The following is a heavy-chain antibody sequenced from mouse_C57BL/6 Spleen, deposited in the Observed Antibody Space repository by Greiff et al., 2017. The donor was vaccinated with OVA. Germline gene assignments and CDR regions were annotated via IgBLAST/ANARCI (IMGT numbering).Heavy chain of an antibody. Sequence: QVQLKESGAELVKPGASVKLSCKASGYTFTSYWMQWVKQRPGQGLEWIGEIDPSDSYTNYNQKFKGKATLTVDTSSSTAYMQLSSLTSEGSAVYYYARGEYFDYWGQGTTLTVSS. CDR1: GYTFTSYW. J-gene: IGHJ2*01. CDR3: ARGEYFDY. V-gene: IGHV1-50*01. CDR2: IDPSDSYT.